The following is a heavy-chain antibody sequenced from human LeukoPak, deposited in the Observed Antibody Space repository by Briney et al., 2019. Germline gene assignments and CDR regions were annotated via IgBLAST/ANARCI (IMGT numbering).Heavy chain of an antibody. J-gene: IGHJ4*02. Sequence: GGSLRLSCAASGFTFSSYATSWVRQAPGKGLEWVSAISGSGGSTYYADSVKGRFTISRDNSKNTLYLQMNSLRAEDTAVYYCAKDSNYDSSGYYFNYFDYWGQGTLVTVSS. V-gene: IGHV3-23*01. D-gene: IGHD3-22*01. CDR1: GFTFSSYA. CDR2: ISGSGGST. CDR3: AKDSNYDSSGYYFNYFDY.